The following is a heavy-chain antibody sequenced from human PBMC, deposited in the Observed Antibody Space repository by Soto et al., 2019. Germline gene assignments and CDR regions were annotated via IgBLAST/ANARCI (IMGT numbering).Heavy chain of an antibody. J-gene: IGHJ5*02. D-gene: IGHD6-13*01. V-gene: IGHV1-18*01. Sequence: KLQGRVTMTTDTSTSTAYMELRSLRSDDTAVYYCARVLSSSWYGNWFDPWGQGTLVTVSS. CDR3: ARVLSSSWYGNWFDP.